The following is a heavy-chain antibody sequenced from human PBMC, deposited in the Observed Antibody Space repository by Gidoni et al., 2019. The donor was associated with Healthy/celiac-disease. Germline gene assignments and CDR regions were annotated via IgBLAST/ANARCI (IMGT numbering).Heavy chain of an antibody. CDR3: ARARDDAFDI. CDR2: IYYSGST. D-gene: IGHD3-10*01. J-gene: IGHJ3*02. V-gene: IGHV4-59*01. Sequence: ALEWIGYIYYSGSTNYNPSLKSRVTISVDTSKNQFSLKLSSVTAADTAVYYCARARDDAFDIWGQGTMVTVSS.